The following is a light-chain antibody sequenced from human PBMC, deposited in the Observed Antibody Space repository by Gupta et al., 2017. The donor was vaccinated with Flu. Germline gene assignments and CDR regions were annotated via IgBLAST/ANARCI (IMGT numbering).Light chain of an antibody. Sequence: PVTLSVAPGERATISGRASQSLGGNVAWYQQRPGQAPRLLIYGASLRASGVPARFSGSGSGTEFTLTISSLESDDVAIYYCQQYDNWPLFGQGTKLEIK. CDR1: QSLGGN. V-gene: IGKV3-15*01. CDR2: GAS. CDR3: QQYDNWPL. J-gene: IGKJ2*01.